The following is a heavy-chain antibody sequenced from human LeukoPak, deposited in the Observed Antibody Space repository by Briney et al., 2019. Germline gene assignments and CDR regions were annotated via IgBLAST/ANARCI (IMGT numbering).Heavy chain of an antibody. V-gene: IGHV4-59*01. CDR3: ARENGDRLDY. Sequence: SETLSLTCTVSDGSISDYYWIWIRQPPGKGLEWIAYIFHSGSSNYNPSLSSRVTISIDTSKNHFSLKLSSVTSADTAVYYCARENGDRLDYWGQGILVTVSS. CDR2: IFHSGSS. D-gene: IGHD5-24*01. J-gene: IGHJ4*02. CDR1: DGSISDYY.